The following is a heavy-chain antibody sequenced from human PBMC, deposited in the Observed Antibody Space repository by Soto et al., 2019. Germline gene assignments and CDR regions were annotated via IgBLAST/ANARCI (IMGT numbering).Heavy chain of an antibody. CDR2: ISSSSQNI. D-gene: IGHD3-10*01. CDR3: ARDQSRGQVFYYYMDV. J-gene: IGHJ6*03. Sequence: EVQLVESGGGLVQPGGSLRLSCAASEFTFSTYAMNWVRQAPGKGLEWVSYISSSSQNIRYADSVKGRFTISRDNAKNSLYLQMNSLRAEDTAMYYCARDQSRGQVFYYYMDVWGKGTTVTVSS. V-gene: IGHV3-48*01. CDR1: EFTFSTYA.